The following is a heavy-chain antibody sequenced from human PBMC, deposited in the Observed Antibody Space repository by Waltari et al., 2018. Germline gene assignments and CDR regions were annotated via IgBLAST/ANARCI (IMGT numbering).Heavy chain of an antibody. V-gene: IGHV4-4*07. Sequence: QVQLQESGPGLVKPSETLSLTCTVSGGSISSYYWSWIRQPAGKGLEWIGRIYTSGSTNYNPSLKSRVTMSVDTSKNQFSLKLSSVTAADTAAYYCARDGSYCGGDCYEAAFDYWGQGTLVTVSS. J-gene: IGHJ4*02. CDR3: ARDGSYCGGDCYEAAFDY. CDR1: GGSISSYY. CDR2: IYTSGST. D-gene: IGHD2-21*01.